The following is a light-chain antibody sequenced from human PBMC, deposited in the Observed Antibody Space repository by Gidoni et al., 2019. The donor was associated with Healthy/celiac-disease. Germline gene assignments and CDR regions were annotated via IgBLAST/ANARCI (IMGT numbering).Light chain of an antibody. Sequence: DIEITQSPSSLSASIGDRVTITRRASQSISSYLNWYQQKPGKAPKLLIYAASSLQSGVPSRFSGSGSCTDFTLTISSLQPEDFATYYCQQRYSTPITFGQGTRLEIK. CDR2: AAS. CDR3: QQRYSTPIT. J-gene: IGKJ5*01. V-gene: IGKV1-39*01. CDR1: QSISSY.